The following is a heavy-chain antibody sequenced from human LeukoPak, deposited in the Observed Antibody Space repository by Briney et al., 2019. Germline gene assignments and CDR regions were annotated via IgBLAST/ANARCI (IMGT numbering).Heavy chain of an antibody. V-gene: IGHV3-21*01. Sequence: GGSLRLSCAASGFTVSSNYMTWVRQAPGKGLEWVSSISSSSSYIYYADSVKGRFTISRDNAKNSLYLQMNSLRAEDTAVYYCASDSGIAAAGNSWGQGTLVTVSS. D-gene: IGHD6-13*01. CDR1: GFTVSSNY. CDR2: ISSSSSYI. CDR3: ASDSGIAAAGNS. J-gene: IGHJ5*02.